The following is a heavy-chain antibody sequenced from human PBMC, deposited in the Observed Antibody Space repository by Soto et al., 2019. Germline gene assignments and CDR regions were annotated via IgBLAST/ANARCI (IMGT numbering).Heavy chain of an antibody. V-gene: IGHV3-64D*06. CDR1: GFTFSSYA. CDR3: VKSRGGNNFDFFD. J-gene: IGHJ4*02. Sequence: PGGSLRLSCSAPGFTFSSYAMHWVRQAPGKGLEYVSGVRGNGDPPFYADSVKGRFTISRDNSKNTLYLQMRGLSADDTAVDYCVKSRGGNNFDFFDWGQGALVTVSS. D-gene: IGHD5-12*01. CDR2: VRGNGDPP.